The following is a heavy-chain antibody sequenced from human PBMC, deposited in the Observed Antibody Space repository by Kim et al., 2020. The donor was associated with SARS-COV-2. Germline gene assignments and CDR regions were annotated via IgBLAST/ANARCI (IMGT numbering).Heavy chain of an antibody. CDR3: ARATTARATSVRAIAY. CDR1: GASLSHDY. J-gene: IGHJ4*02. D-gene: IGHD1-1*01. V-gene: IGHV4-34*01. Sequence: SETLSLTCGVDGASLSHDYWNWIRQPPGKALEWIGEATHREYTNYNPSFQSRVSISVDTYNRHISLRLTSVTAADTAVYFCARATTARATSVRAIAYWGQGTLVIVSS. CDR2: ATHREYT.